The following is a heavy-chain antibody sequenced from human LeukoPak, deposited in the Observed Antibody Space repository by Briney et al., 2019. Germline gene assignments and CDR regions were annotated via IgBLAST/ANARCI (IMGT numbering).Heavy chain of an antibody. CDR1: GFTFTCCW. D-gene: IGHD1-20*01. Sequence: PGGSLRLSCAASGFTFTCCWMSWVRQTPGKGLEWVASIKQDGREKFYADSVKGRFTISRDNAQTSLYLQVNSLRAEDTAVYYCARVPGITRYFDSWGQGILVTVSS. CDR2: IKQDGREK. J-gene: IGHJ4*02. CDR3: ARVPGITRYFDS. V-gene: IGHV3-7*01.